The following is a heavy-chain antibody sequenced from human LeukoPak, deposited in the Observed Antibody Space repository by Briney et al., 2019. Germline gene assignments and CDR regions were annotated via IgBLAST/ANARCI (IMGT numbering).Heavy chain of an antibody. D-gene: IGHD4-17*01. V-gene: IGHV4-39*07. Sequence: PSETLSLTCTVSGGSISSSSYYWGWIRQPPGKGLEWIGRIYHSGSTYYNPSLKSRVTISVDRSKNQFSLKLSSVTAADTAVYYCARAGDYGDTNWFDPWGQGTLVTVSS. J-gene: IGHJ5*02. CDR1: GGSISSSSYY. CDR2: IYHSGST. CDR3: ARAGDYGDTNWFDP.